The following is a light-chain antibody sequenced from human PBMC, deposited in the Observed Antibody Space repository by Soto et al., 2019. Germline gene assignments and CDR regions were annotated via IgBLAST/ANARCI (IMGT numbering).Light chain of an antibody. CDR2: DAS. CDR1: QSVTRY. CDR3: QQRSSWPIT. V-gene: IGKV3-11*01. J-gene: IGKJ5*01. Sequence: DIVLTQSPATLSLSPGERATLHCRASQSVTRYLAWYQQKPGQAPRLLIYDASSRATGFPARFSGSGFGTDFTLTISRLEPEDFAVYYCQQRSSWPITFGQGTRLEIK.